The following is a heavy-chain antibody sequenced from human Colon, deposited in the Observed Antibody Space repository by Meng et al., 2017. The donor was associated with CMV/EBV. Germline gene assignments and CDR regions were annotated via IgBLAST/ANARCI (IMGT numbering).Heavy chain of an antibody. V-gene: IGHV1-18*01. J-gene: IGHJ1*01. D-gene: IGHD1-26*01. CDR2: ISAYTGDT. Sequence: QVQRWQLGAEVKKPGASVKVSCKASGYTFTNYGISWVRQAPGQGLEWMGWISAYTGDTYYAQKFQGRVTMTTDTSTSTAYMELRSLRSDDTAVYYCVRESQSGSYIYLQHWGQGTLVTVSS. CDR3: VRESQSGSYIYLQH. CDR1: GYTFTNYG.